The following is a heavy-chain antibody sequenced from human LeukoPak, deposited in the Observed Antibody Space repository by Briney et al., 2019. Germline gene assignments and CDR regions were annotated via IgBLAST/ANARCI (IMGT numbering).Heavy chain of an antibody. J-gene: IGHJ5*02. D-gene: IGHD2-15*01. V-gene: IGHV4-30-2*01. Sequence: PSQTLSLTCAVPGGSISSGGYSWSWIRQPPGKGLEWIGYIYHSGSTYYNPSLKSRVTISVDRSKNQFSLKLSSVTAADTAVYYCARAVVAATGWFDPWGQGTLVTVSS. CDR3: ARAVVAATGWFDP. CDR1: GGSISSGGYS. CDR2: IYHSGST.